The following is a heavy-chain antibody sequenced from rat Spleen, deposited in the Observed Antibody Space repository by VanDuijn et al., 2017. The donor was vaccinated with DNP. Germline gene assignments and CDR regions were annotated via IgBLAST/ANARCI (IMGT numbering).Heavy chain of an antibody. Sequence: EVQLVASGGGLVQPGRSLKLSCAASGFTFSDYYMAWVRQASTKGLEWVAYIGSPAYAPYYTDSVKGRFAISRDNAKSTLYLQRDSLRSDDTATYYCARQRYNAGFDYWGQGVMVTVSS. CDR2: IGSPAYAP. CDR1: GFTFSDYY. J-gene: IGHJ2*01. V-gene: IGHV5-25*01. CDR3: ARQRYNAGFDY. D-gene: IGHD4-3*01.